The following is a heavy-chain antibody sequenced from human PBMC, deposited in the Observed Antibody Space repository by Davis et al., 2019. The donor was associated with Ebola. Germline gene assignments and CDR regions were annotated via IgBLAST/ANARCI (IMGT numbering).Heavy chain of an antibody. D-gene: IGHD3-22*01. V-gene: IGHV5-10-1*04. CDR2: IDPSDSYT. CDR1: GYSFTSYW. Sequence: KVSCKGSGYSFTSYWISWVRQMPGKGLEWMGRIDPSDSYTNYSPSFQGQVTISAGKSISTAYLQWSSLKASDTAMYYCARIFGYYDSSGPLDYWGQGTLVTVSS. J-gene: IGHJ4*02. CDR3: ARIFGYYDSSGPLDY.